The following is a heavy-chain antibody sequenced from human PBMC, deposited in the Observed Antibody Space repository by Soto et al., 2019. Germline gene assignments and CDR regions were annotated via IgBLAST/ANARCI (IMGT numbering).Heavy chain of an antibody. CDR2: IWYDGSNK. CDR1: GFTFSSYG. CDR3: AREGYCSGTSCYEYYYYGMDV. Sequence: GGSLRLSCAASGFTFSSYGMHWVRQAPGKGLEWVAVIWYDGSNKYYADSGKGQFTISSDNSKNTLYLQMNSLRAELTAVYYCAREGYCSGTSCYEYYYYGMDVWGQGTTVTVSS. D-gene: IGHD2-2*01. V-gene: IGHV3-33*01. J-gene: IGHJ6*02.